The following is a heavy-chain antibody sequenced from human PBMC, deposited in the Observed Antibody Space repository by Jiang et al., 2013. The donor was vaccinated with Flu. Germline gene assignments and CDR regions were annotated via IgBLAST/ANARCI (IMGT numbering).Heavy chain of an antibody. CDR2: IYWNDDK. D-gene: IGHD3-3*01. CDR3: AHRPLLEWLFDY. Sequence: KPTQTLTLTCTFSGFSLSTSGVGVGWIRQPPGKALEWLALIYWNDDKRYSPSLKSRLTITKDTSKNQVVLTMTNMDPVDTATYYCAHRPLLEWLFDYWGQGTLVTVSS. J-gene: IGHJ4*02. CDR1: GFSLSTSGVG. V-gene: IGHV2-5*01.